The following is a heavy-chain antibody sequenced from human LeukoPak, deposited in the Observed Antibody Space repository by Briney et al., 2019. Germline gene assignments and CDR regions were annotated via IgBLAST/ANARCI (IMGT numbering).Heavy chain of an antibody. CDR2: IRYDGSNK. V-gene: IGHV3-30*02. J-gene: IGHJ4*02. CDR1: GFTFSSYG. CDR3: ARVPRSHENYFDY. Sequence: GGSLRLSCAASGFTFSSYGMHWVRQAPGKGLEWVAFIRYDGSNKYYADSVKGRFTISRDNAKNSLYLQMNSLRAEDTAVYYCARVPRSHENYFDYWGQGTLVTVSS.